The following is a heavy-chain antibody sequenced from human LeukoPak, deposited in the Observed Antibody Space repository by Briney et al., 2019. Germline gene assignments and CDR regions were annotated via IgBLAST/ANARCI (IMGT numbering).Heavy chain of an antibody. CDR3: AKGSSSWYGYFVN. CDR1: GFTFDDYA. CDR2: ISWNSANV. V-gene: IGHV3-9*01. J-gene: IGHJ4*02. Sequence: GGSLRLSCAASGFTFDDYAMHWVRQAPGKGLEWVSGISWNSANVGYADSVKGRFTISRDNAKNSLYLQMSSLRAEDTAFYYCAKGSSSWYGYFVNWGQGSLVTVSS. D-gene: IGHD6-13*01.